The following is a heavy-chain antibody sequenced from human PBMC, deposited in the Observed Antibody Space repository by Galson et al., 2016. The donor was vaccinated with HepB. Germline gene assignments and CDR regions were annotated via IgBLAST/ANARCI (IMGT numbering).Heavy chain of an antibody. CDR2: INADNGDT. J-gene: IGHJ4*02. Sequence: SVKVSCKASGYTFAKYAFHWVRQAPGQRLEWMGWINADNGDTKYSQKFQHRVTFTRDTPASTTYMELSSLRSEDTAVYYCARDSGGTIYYDYPDFWGQGTLLTVSS. CDR3: ARDSGGTIYYDYPDF. D-gene: IGHD3-16*01. CDR1: GYTFAKYA. V-gene: IGHV1-3*01.